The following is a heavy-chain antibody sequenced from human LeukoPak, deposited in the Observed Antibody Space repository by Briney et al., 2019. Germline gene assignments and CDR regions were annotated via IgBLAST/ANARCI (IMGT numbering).Heavy chain of an antibody. Sequence: GGSLRLSCAASGFSFKNAWMNWARQAPGKGREWVGRIKSKTDGGTTDYAALVKGRIAILREDSQNAQYLQMNSLKTEDTAVYYCATAAYYYDRSGYQTDYWGQGTVVTVSS. CDR2: IKSKTDGGTT. CDR3: ATAAYYYDRSGYQTDY. D-gene: IGHD3-22*01. CDR1: GFSFKNAW. V-gene: IGHV3-15*01. J-gene: IGHJ4*02.